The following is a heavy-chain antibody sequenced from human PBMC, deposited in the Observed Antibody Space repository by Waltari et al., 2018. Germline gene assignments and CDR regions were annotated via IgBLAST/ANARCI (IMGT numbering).Heavy chain of an antibody. CDR3: TRDAAYGMDV. Sequence: EVQLVESGGGVVQTGRSLSLSCRAYGFTFGDYALSWVRQAPGEGLEWVGFIRSKSYGGTTEYAASVKGRFTISRDDSKSIAYLQMNSLKTEDTAVYYCTRDAAYGMDVWGQGTTVTVSS. V-gene: IGHV3-49*04. CDR2: IRSKSYGGTT. CDR1: GFTFGDYA. J-gene: IGHJ6*02.